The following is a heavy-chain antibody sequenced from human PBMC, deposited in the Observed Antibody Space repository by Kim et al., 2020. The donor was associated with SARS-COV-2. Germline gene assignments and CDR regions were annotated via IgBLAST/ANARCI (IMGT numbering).Heavy chain of an antibody. Sequence: KLQGRVTMTTDTSTSTAYMELRSLRSDDTAVYYCARVSTIAAAGNYYFDYWGQGTLVTVSS. J-gene: IGHJ4*02. V-gene: IGHV1-18*01. D-gene: IGHD6-13*01. CDR3: ARVSTIAAAGNYYFDY.